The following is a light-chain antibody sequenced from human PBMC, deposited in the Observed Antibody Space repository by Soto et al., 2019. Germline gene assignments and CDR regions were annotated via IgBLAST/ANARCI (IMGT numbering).Light chain of an antibody. V-gene: IGKV3-20*01. J-gene: IGKJ1*01. Sequence: EIVLTQSPGTLSLSPGERATLSCRASQSVSSSYLAWYQQKPDQAPRLLIYGASSRATGIPDRFSGSGSGTDFTLTISRLEPEDFVVYYCQQYGSSPAWTFGQGTKVEIK. CDR2: GAS. CDR1: QSVSSSY. CDR3: QQYGSSPAWT.